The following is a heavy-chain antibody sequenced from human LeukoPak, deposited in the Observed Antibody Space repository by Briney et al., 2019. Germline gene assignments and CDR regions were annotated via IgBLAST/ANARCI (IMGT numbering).Heavy chain of an antibody. CDR1: GGSISSSGYY. Sequence: SETLSLTCTVSGGSISSSGYYWDWIRQPPGKGLEWIGSIYYSGSTYYSPSLKSRVTISVDTSRNQFSLKLSSVTAADTAVYYCARQGYGSGSPYNWFDPWGQGNLVTVSS. V-gene: IGHV4-39*01. CDR3: ARQGYGSGSPYNWFDP. J-gene: IGHJ5*02. CDR2: IYYSGST. D-gene: IGHD3-10*01.